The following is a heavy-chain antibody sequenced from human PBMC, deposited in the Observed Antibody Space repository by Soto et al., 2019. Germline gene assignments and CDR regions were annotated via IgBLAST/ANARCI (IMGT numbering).Heavy chain of an antibody. V-gene: IGHV3-33*01. CDR1: GFTFSSYG. CDR3: ARGLHGYCTNGVCYNLSRGLLYYYYYMDV. CDR2: IWYDGSNK. J-gene: IGHJ6*03. D-gene: IGHD2-8*01. Sequence: GGSLRLSCAASGFTFSSYGMHWVRQAPGKGLEWVAVIWYDGSNKYYADSVKGRFTISRDNSKNTLYLQMNSLRAEDTAVYYCARGLHGYCTNGVCYNLSRGLLYYYYYMDVWGKGTTVTVSS.